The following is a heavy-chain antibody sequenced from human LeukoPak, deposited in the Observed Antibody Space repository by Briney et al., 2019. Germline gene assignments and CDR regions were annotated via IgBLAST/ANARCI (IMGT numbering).Heavy chain of an antibody. CDR1: GGSFSGYY. Sequence: SETLSLTCAVYGGSFSGYYWSWIRQPPGKGLEWIGEINHSGSTNYNPSLKSRVTISVDTSKNQFPLKLSSVTAADTAVYYCARPYSSSSSDAFDIWGQGTMVTVSS. D-gene: IGHD6-6*01. J-gene: IGHJ3*02. CDR2: INHSGST. V-gene: IGHV4-34*01. CDR3: ARPYSSSSSDAFDI.